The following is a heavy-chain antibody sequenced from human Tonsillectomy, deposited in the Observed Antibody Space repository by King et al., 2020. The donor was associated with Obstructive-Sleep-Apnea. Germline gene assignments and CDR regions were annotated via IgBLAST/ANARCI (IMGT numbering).Heavy chain of an antibody. CDR1: GFSFDDYA. Sequence: VQLVESGGGLVQPGRSLRLSCAASGFSFDDYAMHWVRQAPGKGLEWVSGISWNSGSIGYADSAKGRFTISRDNAKNSVYLQMNSLRAEDTALYYWAKDISVWGSYRYDAFDIWGQGTMVTVSS. CDR2: ISWNSGSI. CDR3: AKDISVWGSYRYDAFDI. V-gene: IGHV3-9*01. J-gene: IGHJ3*02. D-gene: IGHD3-16*02.